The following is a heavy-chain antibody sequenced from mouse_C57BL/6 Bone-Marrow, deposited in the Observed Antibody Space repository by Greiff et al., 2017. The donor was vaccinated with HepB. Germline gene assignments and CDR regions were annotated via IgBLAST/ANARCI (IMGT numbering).Heavy chain of an antibody. CDR1: GFTFSDAW. D-gene: IGHD2-1*01. CDR2: IRNKANNHAT. V-gene: IGHV6-6*01. Sequence: EVKVEESGGGLVQPGGSLKLSCAASGFTFSDAWMYWVRQSPEKGLEWVAEIRNKANNHATYYAASVKGRFTISRDDSKSSVNLQMNSLRAEDTGIYYCTSNYDLAWFAYWGEGALVTVSA. J-gene: IGHJ3*01. CDR3: TSNYDLAWFAY.